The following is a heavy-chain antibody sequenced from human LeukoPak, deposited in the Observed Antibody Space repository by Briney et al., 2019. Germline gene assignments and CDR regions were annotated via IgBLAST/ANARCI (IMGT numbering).Heavy chain of an antibody. CDR2: MSSSSSYI. J-gene: IGHJ6*03. CDR3: AKDRCSNGIGCYYYYMEV. Sequence: PGGSLRLSCAASGFTFSSYSMNWVRQAPGKGLEWVSSMSSSSSYIYYADSVKGRFTFSRDNAKNTLYLQMNSLTAEDTAVYYCAKDRCSNGIGCYYYYMEVWGKGTTVTISS. V-gene: IGHV3-21*04. D-gene: IGHD2-8*01. CDR1: GFTFSSYS.